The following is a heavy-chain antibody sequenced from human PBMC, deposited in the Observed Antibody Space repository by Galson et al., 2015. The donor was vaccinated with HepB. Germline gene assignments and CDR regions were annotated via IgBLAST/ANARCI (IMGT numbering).Heavy chain of an antibody. V-gene: IGHV4-59*08. Sequence: LSLTCTVSGGSISSYYWSWTRQPPGKGLEWIGYIYYSGSTNYNPSLKSRVTISVDTSKNQFSLKLSSVTAADTAVYYCARRSGYTIDYWGQGTLVTVSS. CDR2: IYYSGST. CDR3: ARRSGYTIDY. CDR1: GGSISSYY. J-gene: IGHJ4*02. D-gene: IGHD5-12*01.